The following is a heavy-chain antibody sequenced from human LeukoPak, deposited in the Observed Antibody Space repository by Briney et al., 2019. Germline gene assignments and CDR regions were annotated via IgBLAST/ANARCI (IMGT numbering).Heavy chain of an antibody. D-gene: IGHD1-1*01. Sequence: AAVTVSCTASGYTFTSYGISWVRQAPGQGLEWMGWISAYNGNTNYAQKLQGRVTMTTDTSTSTAYMELRSLRSDDTAVYYCTISQYDSVDYWGQGTLVTVSS. CDR1: GYTFTSYG. V-gene: IGHV1-18*04. CDR2: ISAYNGNT. CDR3: TISQYDSVDY. J-gene: IGHJ4*02.